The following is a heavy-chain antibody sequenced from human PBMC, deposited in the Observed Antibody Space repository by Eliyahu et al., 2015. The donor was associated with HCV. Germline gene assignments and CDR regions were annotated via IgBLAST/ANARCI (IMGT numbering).Heavy chain of an antibody. D-gene: IGHD3-16*01. J-gene: IGHJ4*02. CDR2: ISSSSSYI. V-gene: IGHV3-21*01. CDR1: GFXFSSYS. CDR3: ATQNVMGAPEGY. Sequence: EVQLVESGGGLVKPGGSLXLXXAAXGFXFSSYSMNWVRPAPGKGLEWVSSISSSSSYIYYADSVKGRFTISRDNAKNSLYLQMNSLRAEDTAVYYCATQNVMGAPEGYWSQGTLVTVSS.